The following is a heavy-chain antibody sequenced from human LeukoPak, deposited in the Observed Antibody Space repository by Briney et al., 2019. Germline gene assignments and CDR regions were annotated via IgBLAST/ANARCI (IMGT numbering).Heavy chain of an antibody. CDR2: VTSSGGTT. J-gene: IGHJ4*02. CDR1: GFTFSSYE. CDR3: ARYAVAGLYYFDY. Sequence: PGGSLRLSCAASGFTFSSYEMNWVRQAPGKGLEWISYVTSSGGTTYYADSVKGRFTISRDNAKNSLYLQMNSLRAEDTAVYYCARYAVAGLYYFDYWGQGTLVTVSS. D-gene: IGHD6-19*01. V-gene: IGHV3-48*03.